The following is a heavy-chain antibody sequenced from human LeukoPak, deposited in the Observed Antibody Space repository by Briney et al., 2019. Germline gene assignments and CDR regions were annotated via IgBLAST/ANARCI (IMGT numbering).Heavy chain of an antibody. D-gene: IGHD6-6*01. CDR3: ARFGTSSSRFFDQ. Sequence: TSSETLSLTCTVSGGSISAYYWSWIRQPPGKGLEWIGYIHYSGTTNYYPSLKSRVTIALDTSENQFSLKLNSVTAADTAVYYCARFGTSSSRFFDQWGQGTLVTVSS. J-gene: IGHJ4*02. CDR1: GGSISAYY. V-gene: IGHV4-59*01. CDR2: IHYSGTT.